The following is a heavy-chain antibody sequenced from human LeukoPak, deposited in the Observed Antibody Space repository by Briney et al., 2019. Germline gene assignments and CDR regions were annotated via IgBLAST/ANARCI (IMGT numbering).Heavy chain of an antibody. CDR2: INHSGST. D-gene: IGHD3-10*01. Sequence: SESLSLTCAVYGGSFSGYYWSWIRQPPGKGLEWMGEINHSGSTNCNPSLKSRVTISVDTSKNQSSLKLSSVTAADTAVYYCARGTSYAPFDYWGQGTLVTVSS. CDR1: GGSFSGYY. J-gene: IGHJ4*02. V-gene: IGHV4-34*01. CDR3: ARGTSYAPFDY.